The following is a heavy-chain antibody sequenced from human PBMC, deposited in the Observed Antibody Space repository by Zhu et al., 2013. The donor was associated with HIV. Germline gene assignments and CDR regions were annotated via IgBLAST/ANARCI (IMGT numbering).Heavy chain of an antibody. CDR3: AADLTYYDFWSGYMNFDY. J-gene: IGHJ4*02. V-gene: IGHV1-58*01. CDR1: GFTFTSSA. D-gene: IGHD3-3*01. CDR2: IVVGSGNT. Sequence: QLVQSGPEVKKPGTSVKVSCKASGFTFTSSAVQWVRQARGQRLEWIGWIVVGSGNTNYAQKFQERVTITRDMSTSTAYMELSSLRSEDTAVYYCAADLTYYDFWSGYMNFDYWGQGTWSPSPQ.